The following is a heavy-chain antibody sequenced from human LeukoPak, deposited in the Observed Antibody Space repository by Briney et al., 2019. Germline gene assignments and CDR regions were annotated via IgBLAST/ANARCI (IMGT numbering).Heavy chain of an antibody. Sequence: SETLSLTCTVSGGSISSSSYYWGWIRQPPGKGLEWIGSIYYSGSTYYNPSLKSRVTISVDTSKNQFSLKLSSVTAADTAVYYCARPVERNPITISYDIWGQGTMVTVSS. J-gene: IGHJ3*02. CDR3: ARPVERNPITISYDI. D-gene: IGHD3-9*01. CDR2: IYYSGST. CDR1: GGSISSSSYY. V-gene: IGHV4-39*01.